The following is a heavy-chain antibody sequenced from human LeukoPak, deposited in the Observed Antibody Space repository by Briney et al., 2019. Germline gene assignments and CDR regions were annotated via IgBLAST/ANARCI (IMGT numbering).Heavy chain of an antibody. CDR3: AGRRDWSPGAFDI. V-gene: IGHV3-23*01. D-gene: IGHD3/OR15-3a*01. Sequence: PGGSLRLSCAASGFTFSTYAMHWVRQAPGKGLEWVSAISGSGGSTYYADSVKGRFTISRDNSKNTLYLQMNSLRAEDTAVYYCAGRRDWSPGAFDIWGQGTMVTVSS. CDR1: GFTFSTYA. CDR2: ISGSGGST. J-gene: IGHJ3*02.